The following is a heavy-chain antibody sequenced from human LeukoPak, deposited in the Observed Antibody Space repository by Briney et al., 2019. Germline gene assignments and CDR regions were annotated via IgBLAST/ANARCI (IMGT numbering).Heavy chain of an antibody. CDR3: ARGKYSSAWYYFDY. J-gene: IGHJ4*02. D-gene: IGHD6-19*01. Sequence: PGGSLRLSCAASGFTFSGYGMHWVRQAPGKGLEWVAVMSYDGNYKSYADSVKGRFTISRDTSKNTLYLQMNSLRADDTALYFCARGKYSSAWYYFDYWGQGTLVTVSS. CDR2: MSYDGNYK. CDR1: GFTFSGYG. V-gene: IGHV3-33*01.